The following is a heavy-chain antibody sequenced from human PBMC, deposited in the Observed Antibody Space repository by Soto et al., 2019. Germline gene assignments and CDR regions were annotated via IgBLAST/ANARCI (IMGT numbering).Heavy chain of an antibody. V-gene: IGHV1-18*01. J-gene: IGHJ4*02. Sequence: QVQLVQSGAEVKKPGASVKVSCKDSGYTFTSYGISWVRQAPGQGLEWMGWISAYNGNTKDAQNLQGGVTMTTDTSTSTADMELRSLRSDDTAVYYCARDQAMAQFDYWGQGTLVTVSS. CDR2: ISAYNGNT. CDR3: ARDQAMAQFDY. CDR1: GYTFTSYG. D-gene: IGHD5-18*01.